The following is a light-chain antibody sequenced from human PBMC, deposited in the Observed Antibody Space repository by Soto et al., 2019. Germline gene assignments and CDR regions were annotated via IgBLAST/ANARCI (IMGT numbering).Light chain of an antibody. CDR3: SSYTSSSTLV. V-gene: IGLV2-14*01. Sequence: QSALTQPASVSGSPGRWITISCTGTSSDVGGYNYVSWYQQHPGKAPKLMIYDVSNRPSGVSNRFSGSKSGNTASLTISGLQAEDEADYYCSSYTSSSTLVFGTGTKVTVL. CDR2: DVS. J-gene: IGLJ1*01. CDR1: SSDVGGYNY.